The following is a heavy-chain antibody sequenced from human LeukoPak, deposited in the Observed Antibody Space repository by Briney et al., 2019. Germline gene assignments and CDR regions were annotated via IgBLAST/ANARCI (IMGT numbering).Heavy chain of an antibody. D-gene: IGHD3-22*01. J-gene: IGHJ3*01. Sequence: PGGSLRLSCAASGFTFNSYAMSWVRQAPGKGLEWVSAISGSGGSTYYADSVKGRFTTSRDNSKNTLYLQMNSLRAEDTAVYYCARDDRSYDCSGAHWGQGTMVTVSS. CDR2: ISGSGGST. CDR3: ARDDRSYDCSGAH. CDR1: GFTFNSYA. V-gene: IGHV3-23*01.